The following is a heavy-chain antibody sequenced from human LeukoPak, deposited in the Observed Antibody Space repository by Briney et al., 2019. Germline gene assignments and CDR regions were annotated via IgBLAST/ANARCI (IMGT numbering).Heavy chain of an antibody. CDR2: IGSSGATI. J-gene: IGHJ6*02. CDR1: GLSFSGQW. V-gene: IGHV3-23*01. D-gene: IGHD2-8*01. CDR3: AKVAVGPLSRPTHVALYYGMDV. Sequence: GGSLRLSCTASGLSFSGQWMNWVRQSPGKGPEWVSGIGSSGATIFYADSVKGRYTISRDNSKNTVYLEMNNLRAEDTAIYYCAKVAVGPLSRPTHVALYYGMDVWGQGTTVTVSS.